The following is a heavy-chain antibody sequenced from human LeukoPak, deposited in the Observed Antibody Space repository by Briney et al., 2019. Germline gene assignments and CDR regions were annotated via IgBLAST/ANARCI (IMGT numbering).Heavy chain of an antibody. D-gene: IGHD6-13*01. CDR1: GFTFSSYA. J-gene: IGHJ4*02. CDR2: ISYDGSNK. V-gene: IGHV3-30*04. CDR3: ARGSSWFSSAPLDY. Sequence: GGSLRLSCAASGFTFSSYAMHWVRQAPGKGLEWVAVISYDGSNKYYADSVKGRFTISRDNSKNTLYLQMNSLRAEDTAVCYCARGSSWFSSAPLDYWGQGTLVTVSS.